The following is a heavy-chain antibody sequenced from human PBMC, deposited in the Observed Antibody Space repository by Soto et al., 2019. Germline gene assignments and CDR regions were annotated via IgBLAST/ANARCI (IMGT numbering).Heavy chain of an antibody. CDR1: GFTFIDYN. CDR3: AREGDGSGFFSDF. V-gene: IGHV3-48*01. J-gene: IGHJ4*02. CDR2: ISGRSNTI. D-gene: IGHD3-22*01. Sequence: EVQLVESGGALVQPGGPRRPSCVASGFTFIDYNMNWVRQAPGKGLEWVSFISGRSNTIYYADSVKGRFTISRDNAKNSLYLLMNSLRAEDTAVYYCAREGDGSGFFSDFWGQGTLVTVSS.